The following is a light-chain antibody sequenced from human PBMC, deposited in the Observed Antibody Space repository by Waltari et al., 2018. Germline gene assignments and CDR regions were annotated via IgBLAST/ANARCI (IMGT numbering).Light chain of an antibody. CDR2: AAS. V-gene: IGKV1-39*01. CDR1: QSISSY. Sequence: DIQMTQSPSSLSASIGDRVTITCRASQSISSYLNWYQQKPGKAPKLLIYAASSLQSGVPSRFSGSGSGTDFTLAIRSLQPDDFATYYCQQSYSTSPITFGQGTRLEIK. CDR3: QQSYSTSPIT. J-gene: IGKJ5*01.